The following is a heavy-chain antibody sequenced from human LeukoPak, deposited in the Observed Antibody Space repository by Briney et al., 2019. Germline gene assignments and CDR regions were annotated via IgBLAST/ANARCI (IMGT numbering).Heavy chain of an antibody. CDR3: ARDAELRFLEWLFSNNNWFDP. V-gene: IGHV1-2*02. CDR1: GYTFTGYY. J-gene: IGHJ5*02. Sequence: ASVKVSCKASGYTFTGYYMHWVRQAPGQGLEWMGWINPNSGGTNYAQKFQGRVTMTRDTSISTAYMELSRLRSDDTAVYYCARDAELRFLEWLFSNNNWFDPWGQGTLVTVSS. D-gene: IGHD3-3*01. CDR2: INPNSGGT.